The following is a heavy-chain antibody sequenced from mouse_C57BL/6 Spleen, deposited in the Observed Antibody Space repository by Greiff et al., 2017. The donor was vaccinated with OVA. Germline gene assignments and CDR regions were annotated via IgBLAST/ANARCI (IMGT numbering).Heavy chain of an antibody. D-gene: IGHD1-1*01. CDR2: IDPETGGT. J-gene: IGHJ2*01. CDR1: GYTFTDYE. CDR3: TSPPYYGSSYRDYFDY. Sequence: VQLQQSGAELVRPGASVTLSCKASGYTFTDYEMHWVKQTPVHGLEWIGAIDPETGGTAYNQKFKGKAILTADKSSSTAYMELRSLTSEDSAVYYCTSPPYYGSSYRDYFDYWGQGTTLTVSS. V-gene: IGHV1-15*01.